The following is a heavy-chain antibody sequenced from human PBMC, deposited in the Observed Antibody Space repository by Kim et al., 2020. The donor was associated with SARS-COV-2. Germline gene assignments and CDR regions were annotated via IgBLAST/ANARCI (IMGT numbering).Heavy chain of an antibody. J-gene: IGHJ4*02. CDR3: ARMGQDGSNYNFDY. D-gene: IGHD5-12*01. Sequence: AQGFTGRFVFSLDTSVSTAYLQISSLKAEDTAVYYCARMGQDGSNYNFDYWGQGTLVTVSS. V-gene: IGHV7-4-1*02.